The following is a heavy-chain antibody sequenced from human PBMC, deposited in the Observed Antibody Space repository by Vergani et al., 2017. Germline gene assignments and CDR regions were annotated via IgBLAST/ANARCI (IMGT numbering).Heavy chain of an antibody. V-gene: IGHV4-31*03. D-gene: IGHD3-22*01. J-gene: IGHJ3*02. Sequence: QVQLQESGPGLVKPSQTLSPTCTVSGGSISSGGYYWSWIRQHPGKGLEWIGYIYYSGSTYYNPSLKSRVTISVDTSKNQFSLKLSSVTAADTAVYYCARDRDSSGSDAFDIWGQGTMVTVSS. CDR1: GGSISSGGYY. CDR2: IYYSGST. CDR3: ARDRDSSGSDAFDI.